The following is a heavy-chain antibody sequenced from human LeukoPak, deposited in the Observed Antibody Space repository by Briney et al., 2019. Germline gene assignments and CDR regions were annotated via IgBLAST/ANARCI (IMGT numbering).Heavy chain of an antibody. CDR3: ARTGQLWPPDY. CDR2: IRYDGSYK. D-gene: IGHD5-18*01. J-gene: IGHJ4*02. CDR1: GFTFSNYG. Sequence: PGGSLRLSCAASGFTFSNYGIHWVRQAPGKGLEWVAFIRYDGSYKYYADSVKGRFTISRDNSKNTLYLQMNSLRAEDTAVYYCARTGQLWPPDYWGQGTLVTVSS. V-gene: IGHV3-30*02.